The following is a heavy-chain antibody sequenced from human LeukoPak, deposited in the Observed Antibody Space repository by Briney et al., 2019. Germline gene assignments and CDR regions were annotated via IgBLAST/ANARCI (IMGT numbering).Heavy chain of an antibody. CDR1: GGCISSSYW. D-gene: IGHD1-26*01. CDR2: IYHSGST. CDR3: ASLVEYAFDI. V-gene: IGHV4-4*02. Sequence: PSETLSLTCGVSGGCISSSYWWSWVRQSPGKGLEWIGEIYHSGSTNYNPSLKSRVTISVDTSKNQFSLKLSSVTAADTAVYYCASLVEYAFDIWGQGTMVTVSS. J-gene: IGHJ3*02.